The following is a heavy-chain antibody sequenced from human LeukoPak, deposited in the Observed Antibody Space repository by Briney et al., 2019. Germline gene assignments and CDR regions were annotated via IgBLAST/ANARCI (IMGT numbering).Heavy chain of an antibody. CDR3: ARDPRTPAFDF. CDR2: TYYRSKWYN. D-gene: IGHD1-14*01. Sequence: SQTLSLTCAISGDSVSSNSAAWSWIRQSPSRGLEWLGTTYYRSKWYNDYAVSMKSRITINPDTSKNQFSLQLNSVTPEDTAVYYSARDPRTPAFDFWGQGTLVTVSS. CDR1: GDSVSSNSAA. J-gene: IGHJ4*02. V-gene: IGHV6-1*01.